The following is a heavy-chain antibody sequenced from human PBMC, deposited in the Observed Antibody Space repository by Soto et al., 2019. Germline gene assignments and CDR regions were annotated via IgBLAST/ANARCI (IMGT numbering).Heavy chain of an antibody. J-gene: IGHJ4*02. D-gene: IGHD4-17*01. CDR2: IYYSGST. CDR1: GGSISSGGYY. V-gene: IGHV4-31*03. Sequence: QVQLQESGPGLVKPSQTLSLTCTVSGGSISSGGYYWSWIRQHPGKGLEWIGYIYYSGSTYYNPSLKSRVTLSXAXTKNQFSLQLSSVTAADTAVYYCARSPEATVTAFDYWGQGTLVTVSS. CDR3: ARSPEATVTAFDY.